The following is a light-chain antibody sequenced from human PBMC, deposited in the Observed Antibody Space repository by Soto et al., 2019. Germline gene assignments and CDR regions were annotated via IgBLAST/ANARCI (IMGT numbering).Light chain of an antibody. CDR1: QSIGSG. CDR2: KAS. J-gene: IGKJ1*01. V-gene: IGKV1-5*03. CDR3: QQYDFYWT. Sequence: DIQMTQSPSTLSASAGDRVTITCRASQSIGSGLAWYQQKPGKAPKLLIYKASTLESGVPLRFSGSGSGTEFTLTITSLQPDDFATYYCQQYDFYWTFGQGTKVEIK.